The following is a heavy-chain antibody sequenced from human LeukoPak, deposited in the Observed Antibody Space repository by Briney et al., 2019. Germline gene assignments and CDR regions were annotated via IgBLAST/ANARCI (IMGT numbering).Heavy chain of an antibody. CDR1: GYIFTGYY. V-gene: IGHV1-2*06. Sequence: ASVKVSCRASGYIFTGYYMHWVRQAPGQGLEWMGRINPNSGGTNYAQKFQGRVTMTRDTSISTAYMELSRLRSDDTAVYYCTTGELLNAFDIWGQGTMVTVSS. D-gene: IGHD1-26*01. J-gene: IGHJ3*02. CDR2: INPNSGGT. CDR3: TTGELLNAFDI.